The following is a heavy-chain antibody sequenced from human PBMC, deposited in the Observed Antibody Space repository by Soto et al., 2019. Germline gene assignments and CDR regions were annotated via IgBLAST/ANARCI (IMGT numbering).Heavy chain of an antibody. D-gene: IGHD2-21*01. V-gene: IGHV3-30*18. CDR1: GFTFSSYG. CDR3: AKDDWRDLRGSYFDY. Sequence: GSLRLSCAASGFTFSSYGMHWVRQAPGKGLEWVAVISYDGSNKYYADSVKGRFTISRDNSKNTLYLQMNSLRAEDTAVYYCAKDDWRDLRGSYFDYWGQGTLVTVSS. J-gene: IGHJ4*02. CDR2: ISYDGSNK.